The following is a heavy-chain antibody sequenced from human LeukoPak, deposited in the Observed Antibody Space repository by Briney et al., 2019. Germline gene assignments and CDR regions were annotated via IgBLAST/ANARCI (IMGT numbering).Heavy chain of an antibody. CDR2: IKSKTDGGTT. D-gene: IGHD3-22*01. Sequence: TSGGSLRLSCAASGFTFSDAWMNWVRQAPGKGLEWVGRIKSKTDGGTTDYAAPVKGRFTISRDDSKNTLYLQMNSLKTEDTAVYYCTVYTLYYSPDAFDIWGPGTMVTVSS. CDR3: TVYTLYYSPDAFDI. J-gene: IGHJ3*02. CDR1: GFTFSDAW. V-gene: IGHV3-15*01.